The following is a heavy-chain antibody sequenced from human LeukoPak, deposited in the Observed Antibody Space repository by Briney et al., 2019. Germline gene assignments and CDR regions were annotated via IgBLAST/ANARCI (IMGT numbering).Heavy chain of an antibody. J-gene: IGHJ4*02. CDR1: GFTFSSYA. CDR3: ARVGYCTNGVCYTGGSGYYFDY. Sequence: PGGSLRLSCAASGFTFSSYALSWVRQAPGKGLEWVSSISSSGSYIYYADSVKGRFTISRDNAKNSLSLQMNSLRAEDTAVYYCARVGYCTNGVCYTGGSGYYFDYWGQGTLVTVSS. D-gene: IGHD2-8*01. CDR2: ISSSGSYI. V-gene: IGHV3-21*01.